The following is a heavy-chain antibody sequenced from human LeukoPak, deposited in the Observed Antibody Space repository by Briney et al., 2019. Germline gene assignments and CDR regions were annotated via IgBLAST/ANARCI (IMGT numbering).Heavy chain of an antibody. J-gene: IGHJ4*02. CDR2: ISSSGSTI. CDR3: ARVGRYSGSQDY. V-gene: IGHV3-48*03. Sequence: LRLSCAASGFTFSSYEMNLVRQAPGKGLEGVSYISSSGSTIYYADSVKGRFTISRDNAKNSLYLQMNSLRAEDTAVYYCARVGRYSGSQDYWGQGTLVTVSS. D-gene: IGHD1-26*01. CDR1: GFTFSSYE.